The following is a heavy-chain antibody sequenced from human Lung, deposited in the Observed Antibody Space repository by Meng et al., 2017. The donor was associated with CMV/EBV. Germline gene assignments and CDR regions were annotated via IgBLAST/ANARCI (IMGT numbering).Heavy chain of an antibody. J-gene: IGHJ4*02. D-gene: IGHD4-11*01. CDR3: VRDRYSNIDY. V-gene: IGHV1-18*01. CDR1: GYTFTSYG. CDR2: ISAFNGGT. Sequence: KVTCKAPGYTFTSYGISWVRQAPGQGLGWVGWISAFNGGTIYAEKVQGRVTMTTDTSTTTAYMELRSLRSDDTAMYYCVRDRYSNIDYWGQGTLVTVSS.